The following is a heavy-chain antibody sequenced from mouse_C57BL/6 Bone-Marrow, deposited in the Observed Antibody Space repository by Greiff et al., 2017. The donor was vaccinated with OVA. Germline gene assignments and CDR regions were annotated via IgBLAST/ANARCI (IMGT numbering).Heavy chain of an antibody. Sequence: QVQLQQSGAELARPGASVKLSCKASGYTFTSYGISWVKQRTGQGLEWIGEIYPRSGNTYYNEKFKGKATLTADKSSSTAYMELRSLTSEDSAVYFCARSMGLLRAGYYAMDYGGQGTSVTVSS. J-gene: IGHJ4*01. D-gene: IGHD1-1*01. CDR2: IYPRSGNT. CDR3: ARSMGLLRAGYYAMDY. V-gene: IGHV1-81*01. CDR1: GYTFTSYG.